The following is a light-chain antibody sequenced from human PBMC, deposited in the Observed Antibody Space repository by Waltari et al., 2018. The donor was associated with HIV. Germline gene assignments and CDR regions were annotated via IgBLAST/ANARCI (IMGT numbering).Light chain of an antibody. V-gene: IGLV6-57*04. CDR1: SGSIGSKY. CDR2: ENT. Sequence: NFMLTQPHSVSESPGKTTTFSCTRNSGSIGSKYVQWYQQRPGSAPIIVIFENTKRPPGVPDRFSGSIDSSSNSASLTISGLKTEDEATYYCQSYDDNNSWIFGGGTMLTVL. J-gene: IGLJ3*02. CDR3: QSYDDNNSWI.